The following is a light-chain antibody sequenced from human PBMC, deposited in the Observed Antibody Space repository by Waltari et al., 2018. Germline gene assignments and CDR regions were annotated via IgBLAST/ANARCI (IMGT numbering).Light chain of an antibody. J-gene: IGKJ2*01. CDR3: QQYGPSPPFT. CDR1: QSVSSSY. Sequence: TQSPGTLSLSPGERATLFCRASQSVSSSYLAWYQQRPGQPPRLLIYGASSRATGIPDRFSGSGSGTDFTLTISRLEPEDFAMYYCQQYGPSPPFTFGQGTKLEIK. CDR2: GAS. V-gene: IGKV3-20*01.